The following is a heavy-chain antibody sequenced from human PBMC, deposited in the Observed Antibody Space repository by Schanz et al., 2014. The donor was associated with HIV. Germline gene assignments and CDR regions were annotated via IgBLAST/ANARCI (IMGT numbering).Heavy chain of an antibody. D-gene: IGHD3-9*01. CDR3: ARSNYDILRARAYYYYYGLDV. Sequence: QVQLVQSGAEVKKPGASVKVSCKASGYTFTNYGISWVRQAPGQGLEWMGWISAYNGNTNYAQKLQGRVTMTTDTSTSTVYMQLSSLRSDDTAVYFCARSNYDILRARAYYYYYGLDVWGQGTTVTVSS. CDR1: GYTFTNYG. V-gene: IGHV1-18*01. J-gene: IGHJ6*02. CDR2: ISAYNGNT.